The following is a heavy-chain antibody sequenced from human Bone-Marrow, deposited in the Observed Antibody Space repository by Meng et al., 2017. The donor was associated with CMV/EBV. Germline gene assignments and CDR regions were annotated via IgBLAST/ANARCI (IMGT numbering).Heavy chain of an antibody. CDR2: IKSRTDGGTT. J-gene: IGHJ6*02. D-gene: IGHD4-11*01. CDR1: GFTFSNAW. V-gene: IGHV3-15*01. Sequence: GGSLRLSCVVFGFTFSNAWMSWVRQAPGKLLEWVGRIKSRTDGGTTDYAAPVKGRFTIPRDDSKNTLYLQMNSLKTEDTAVYDCTMDYTRIFGMDDWGQGTTVTVSS. CDR3: TMDYTRIFGMDD.